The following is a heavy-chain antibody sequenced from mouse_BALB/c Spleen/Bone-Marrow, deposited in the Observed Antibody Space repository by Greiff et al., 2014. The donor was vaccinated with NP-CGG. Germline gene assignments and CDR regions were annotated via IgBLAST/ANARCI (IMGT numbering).Heavy chain of an antibody. V-gene: IGHV14-3*02. CDR2: IDPANGNT. CDR1: GFNIKDTY. D-gene: IGHD1-1*01. J-gene: IGHJ4*01. Sequence: EVKLMESGAELVKPGASVKLSCTASGFNIKDTYMHWVKQRPEQGLEWIGRIDPANGNTKYDPKFQGKATITADTSSNTAYLHLSSLTSEDTAVYYCARYRYYGSSYAMGYWGQGTSVTVSS. CDR3: ARYRYYGSSYAMGY.